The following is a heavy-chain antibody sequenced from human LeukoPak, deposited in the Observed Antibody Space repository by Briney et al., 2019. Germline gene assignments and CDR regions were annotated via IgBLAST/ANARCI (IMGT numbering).Heavy chain of an antibody. CDR2: IYHSGST. CDR3: ARFRSGQPDY. Sequence: SETLSLTCTVSGGSISSGGCYWSWIRQPPGKGLEWIGYIYHSGSTYYNPSLKSRVTISVDRSKNQFSLKLSSVTAADTAVYYCARFRSGQPDYWGQGTLVTVSS. V-gene: IGHV4-30-2*01. CDR1: GGSISSGGCY. J-gene: IGHJ4*02.